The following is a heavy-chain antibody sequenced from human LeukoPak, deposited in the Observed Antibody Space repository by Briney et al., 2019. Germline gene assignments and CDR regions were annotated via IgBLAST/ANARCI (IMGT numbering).Heavy chain of an antibody. CDR2: IYPSGST. CDR1: GGSISNAY. D-gene: IGHD4-11*01. V-gene: IGHV4-4*09. CDR3: AKSYFDYSTYYSYYFNL. J-gene: IGHJ4*02. Sequence: SETLSLTFTVSGGSISNAYWSWIRPPPGRGLEWIGYIYPSGSTNYHPSLKSRVTISVDTSKNHFALNLSSVTAADTAVYYCAKSYFDYSTYYSYYFNLWGQGALVTVSS.